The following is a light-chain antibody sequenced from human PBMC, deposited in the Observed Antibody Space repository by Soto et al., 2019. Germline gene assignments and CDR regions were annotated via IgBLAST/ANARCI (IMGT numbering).Light chain of an antibody. CDR3: QQYFTVPHT. CDR2: DAS. J-gene: IGKJ2*01. CDR1: QSIDRR. Sequence: DIQMTQSPSTLSASVRDSVTITCRASQSIDRRLAWYQKKPGKAPNLVIYDASTLESGDPSRFSGSGSGTEFPLTISSLQPDDSATYYCQQYFTVPHTFGLGTTLQI. V-gene: IGKV1-5*01.